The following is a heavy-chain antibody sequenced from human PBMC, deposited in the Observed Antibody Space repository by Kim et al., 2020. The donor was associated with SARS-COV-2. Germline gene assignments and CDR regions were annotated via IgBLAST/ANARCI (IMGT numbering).Heavy chain of an antibody. J-gene: IGHJ4*02. D-gene: IGHD3-22*01. V-gene: IGHV3-20*01. Sequence: VKGRFTISRDNAKNSLYLQMNSLRAEDMALYHCARDSPDYYDSSGYYHDYWGQGTLVTVSS. CDR3: ARDSPDYYDSSGYYHDY.